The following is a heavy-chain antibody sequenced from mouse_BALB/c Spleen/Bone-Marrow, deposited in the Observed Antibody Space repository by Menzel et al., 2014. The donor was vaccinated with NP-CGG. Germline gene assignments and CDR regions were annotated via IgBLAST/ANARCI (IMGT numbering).Heavy chain of an antibody. CDR1: GYTFTTYW. Sequence: VQLVESGAELVKPGASVKLSCKASGYTFTTYWMHWVRLRPGQGFDWIGEINPSSGGTYYNEKFRRKATLTVDKSSSTAYMQLSSLTSEDSAVYYCTIEYGVTTKDYHALDCWGQGTSVTVSS. D-gene: IGHD2-2*01. V-gene: IGHV1S16*01. CDR2: INPSSGGT. CDR3: TIEYGVTTKDYHALDC. J-gene: IGHJ4*01.